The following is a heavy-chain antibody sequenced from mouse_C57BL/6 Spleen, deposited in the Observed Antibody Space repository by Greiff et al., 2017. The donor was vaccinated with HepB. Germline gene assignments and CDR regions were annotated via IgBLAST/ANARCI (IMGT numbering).Heavy chain of an antibody. CDR1: GYTFTDYY. J-gene: IGHJ1*03. CDR2: INPNNGGT. Sequence: EVQLQQSGPELVKPGASVKISCKASGYTFTDYYMNWVKQSHGQSLEWIGDINPNNGGTSYNQKFKGKATLTVDKSSSTAYMELRSLTSEDSAVYYCARGPYYYGSSPHWYFDVWGTGTTVTVSS. CDR3: ARGPYYYGSSPHWYFDV. D-gene: IGHD1-1*01. V-gene: IGHV1-26*01.